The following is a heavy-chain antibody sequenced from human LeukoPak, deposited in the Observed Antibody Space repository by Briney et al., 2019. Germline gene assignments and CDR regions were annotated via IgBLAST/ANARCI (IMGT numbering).Heavy chain of an antibody. J-gene: IGHJ4*02. CDR1: GYTLTELS. V-gene: IGHV1-24*01. Sequence: ASVKVSCKDSGYTLTELSMHWVRQAPGKRLEWMGGFDLEDGETIYAQKFQGRVTMTEDTSTDTAYMELSSLRSEDTAVYYCATHYEILTGYRYWGQGTLVTVSS. D-gene: IGHD3-9*01. CDR3: ATHYEILTGYRY. CDR2: FDLEDGET.